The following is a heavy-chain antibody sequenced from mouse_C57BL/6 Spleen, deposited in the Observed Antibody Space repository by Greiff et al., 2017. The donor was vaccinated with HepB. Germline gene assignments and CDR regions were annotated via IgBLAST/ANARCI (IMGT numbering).Heavy chain of an antibody. D-gene: IGHD1-1*01. Sequence: VQLQQSGPELVKPGASVKIPCKASGYTFTDYNMDWVKQSHGKSLEWIGDINPNNGGTIYNQKFKGKATLTVDKSSSTAYRELRSLTSEDTAVDYGARGYYGSNGFAYWGQGTLVTVSA. CDR2: INPNNGGT. CDR3: ARGYYGSNGFAY. J-gene: IGHJ3*01. CDR1: GYTFTDYN. V-gene: IGHV1-18*01.